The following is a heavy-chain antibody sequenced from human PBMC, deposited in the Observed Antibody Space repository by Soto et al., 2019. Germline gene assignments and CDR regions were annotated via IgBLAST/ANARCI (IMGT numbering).Heavy chain of an antibody. D-gene: IGHD5-12*01. CDR1: GGSISSGGYY. CDR2: IYYSGST. Sequence: SETLSLTSTVSGGSISSGGYYWSWIRQHPGKGLEWIGYIYYSGSTYYNPSLKSRVTISVDTSKNQFSLKLSSVTAADTAVYYCARVATIRSVYYYYGMDVWGQGTTVTVSS. J-gene: IGHJ6*02. V-gene: IGHV4-31*03. CDR3: ARVATIRSVYYYYGMDV.